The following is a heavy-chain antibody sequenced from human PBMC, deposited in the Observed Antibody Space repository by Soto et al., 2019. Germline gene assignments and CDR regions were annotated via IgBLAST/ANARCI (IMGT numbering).Heavy chain of an antibody. CDR3: ARDKSSGWPTRWFDP. D-gene: IGHD6-19*01. V-gene: IGHV4-31*03. CDR2: IYYSGST. J-gene: IGHJ5*02. Sequence: SETLSLTCTVSGGSISSGGYYWSWIRQHPEKSMEWIGYIYYSGSTYYNPSLKSRVTISVDTSKNQFSLKLSSVTAADTAVYYCARDKSSGWPTRWFDPWGQGTLVTVSS. CDR1: GGSISSGGYY.